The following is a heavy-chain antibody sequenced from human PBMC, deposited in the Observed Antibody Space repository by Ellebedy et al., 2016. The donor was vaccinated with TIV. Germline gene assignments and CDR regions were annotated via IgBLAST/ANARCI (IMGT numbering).Heavy chain of an antibody. J-gene: IGHJ3*02. CDR1: GYTFTSYA. CDR3: ASPQLGVGGAFDAFDI. Sequence: ASVKVSCKASGYTFTSYAMHWVRQAPGQRLEWMGWINAGNGNTEYSQKFQGRVTITRDTSASTAYMELSRLRSEDTAVYYCASPQLGVGGAFDAFDIWGQGTMVTVSS. V-gene: IGHV1-3*01. D-gene: IGHD7-27*01. CDR2: INAGNGNT.